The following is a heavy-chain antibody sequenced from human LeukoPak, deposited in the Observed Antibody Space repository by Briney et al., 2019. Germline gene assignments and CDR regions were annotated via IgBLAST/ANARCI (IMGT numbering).Heavy chain of an antibody. CDR3: ARDHYDFWSGYYTSGLYGMDV. CDR2: IWYDGSNK. J-gene: IGHJ6*02. D-gene: IGHD3-3*01. V-gene: IGHV3-33*08. CDR1: GFTFSSYA. Sequence: GGSLRLSCAASGFTFSSYAMHWVRQAPGKGLEWVAVIWYDGSNKYYADSVKGRFTISRDNSKNTLYLQMNSLRAEDTAVYYCARDHYDFWSGYYTSGLYGMDVWGQGTTVTVSS.